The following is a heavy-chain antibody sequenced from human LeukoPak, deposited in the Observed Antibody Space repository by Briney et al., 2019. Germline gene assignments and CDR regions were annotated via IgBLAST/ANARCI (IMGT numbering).Heavy chain of an antibody. CDR1: GYTFTSYD. D-gene: IGHD2/OR15-2a*01. Sequence: ASVKVSRKASGYTFTSYDINWVRQATGQGLEWMGWMNPNSGNTGYAQKFQGRVTMTRNTSISTAYMELSSLRSEDTAVYYCARFLRYYYYYYMDVWGKGTTVTISS. CDR3: ARFLRYYYYYYMDV. V-gene: IGHV1-8*01. CDR2: MNPNSGNT. J-gene: IGHJ6*03.